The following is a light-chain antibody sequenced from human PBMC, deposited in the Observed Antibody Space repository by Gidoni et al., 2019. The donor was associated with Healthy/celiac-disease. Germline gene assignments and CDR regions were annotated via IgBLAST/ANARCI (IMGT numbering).Light chain of an antibody. Sequence: EIVLTQSPATLSLPPGERATLSCRASQSVSSYLAWYQQKPGQAPRLLIYDASNRATGIPARFSGSGPGTDFTLTISSLEPEDVAVYYCQQRSNWHPLTFGGGTKVEIK. CDR3: QQRSNWHPLT. J-gene: IGKJ4*01. CDR2: DAS. V-gene: IGKV3D-11*02. CDR1: QSVSSY.